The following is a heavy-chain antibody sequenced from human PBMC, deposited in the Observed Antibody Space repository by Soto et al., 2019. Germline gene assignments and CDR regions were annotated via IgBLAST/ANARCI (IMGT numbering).Heavy chain of an antibody. CDR3: AKDFFYDSSGYYFDY. CDR2: ISWNSGSI. V-gene: IGHV3-9*01. Sequence: GGSLRLSCAASGFTFDDYAMHWVRQAPGKGLEWVSGISWNSGSIGYADSVKGRFTISRDNAKNSLYLQMNSLRAEDTALYYCAKDFFYDSSGYYFDYWGRGTLVTVSS. CDR1: GFTFDDYA. J-gene: IGHJ4*02. D-gene: IGHD3-22*01.